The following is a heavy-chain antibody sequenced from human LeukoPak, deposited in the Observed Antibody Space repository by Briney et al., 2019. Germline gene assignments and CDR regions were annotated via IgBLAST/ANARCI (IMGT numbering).Heavy chain of an antibody. CDR3: ARDYGDHGEYFDC. CDR2: ISRSSSSI. Sequence: GGSLRLSCAASGFTFSSYNMHWVRQAPGKGLEGVSYISRSSSSIYYADSVKGRFTISRDNAKISVYLQMNSLSDEDTAVYRCARDYGDHGEYFDCWGQGTLVTVSS. J-gene: IGHJ4*02. D-gene: IGHD4-17*01. CDR1: GFTFSSYN. V-gene: IGHV3-48*02.